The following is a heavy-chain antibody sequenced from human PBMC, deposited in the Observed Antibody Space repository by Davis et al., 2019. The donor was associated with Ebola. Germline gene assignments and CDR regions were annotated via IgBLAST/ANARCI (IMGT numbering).Heavy chain of an antibody. CDR2: IYPGDSET. CDR3: ARHRAAAGSYYYGMDV. V-gene: IGHV5-51*01. D-gene: IGHD6-13*01. J-gene: IGHJ6*02. Sequence: GESLKISCKGSGYSFTTSYWVAWVRQMPGKGLEWVGIIYPGDSETRYSPSFQGQVTISADKSISTAYLQWSSLQASDTAIYYCARHRAAAGSYYYGMDVWGQGTTVTVSS. CDR1: GYSFTTSYW.